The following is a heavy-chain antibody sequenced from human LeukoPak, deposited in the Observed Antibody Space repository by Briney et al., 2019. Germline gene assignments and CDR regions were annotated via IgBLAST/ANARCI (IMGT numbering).Heavy chain of an antibody. CDR2: ISSSGSSI. V-gene: IGHV3-48*03. Sequence: GGSLRLSWAASGFPFSSFEMNWVRQDPREGPGVDSYISSSGSSIYYADSVQGRFTILRDNAKNSLYLQMNHLRAEVTAVYYCAAGLDIVVVPAASYYGMDVWGKGTTVTVSS. D-gene: IGHD2-2*01. CDR3: AAGLDIVVVPAASYYGMDV. J-gene: IGHJ6*04. CDR1: GFPFSSFE.